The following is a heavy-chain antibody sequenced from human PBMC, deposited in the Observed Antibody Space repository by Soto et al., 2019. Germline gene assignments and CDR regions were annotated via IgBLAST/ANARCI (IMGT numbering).Heavy chain of an antibody. CDR3: ARSTSTSFVVVKYYYDDYMDG. Sequence: EVQLLESGGGLVQPGGSLRLSCAASGFTFSSYAMRWVRQAPGKGLEWVSSISGSGGGTYYADSVKGRFTISRDNSKNTLYLQRNSLRAEDTAVYYCARSTSTSFVVVKYYYDDYMDGWGKGTTVTVSS. CDR2: ISGSGGGT. D-gene: IGHD3-3*01. CDR1: GFTFSSYA. V-gene: IGHV3-23*01. J-gene: IGHJ6*03.